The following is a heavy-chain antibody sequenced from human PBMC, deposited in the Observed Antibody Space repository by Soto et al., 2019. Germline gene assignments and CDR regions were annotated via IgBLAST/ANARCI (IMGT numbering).Heavy chain of an antibody. CDR3: ARNLPAATSEVVFDY. D-gene: IGHD2-2*01. CDR2: ISHTGYT. Sequence: SETLSLTCSVSDASVSKYYWSWIRQPPGKGLEWIGYISHTGYTSYNPSLESRLTISMDKSKNQLSLNLKSVTAADSAVYYCARNLPAATSEVVFDYWGQGTLVTVSS. V-gene: IGHV4-59*02. CDR1: DASVSKYY. J-gene: IGHJ4*02.